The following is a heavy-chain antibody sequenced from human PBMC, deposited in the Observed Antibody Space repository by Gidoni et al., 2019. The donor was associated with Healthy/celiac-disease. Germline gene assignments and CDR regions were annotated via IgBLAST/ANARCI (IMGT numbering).Heavy chain of an antibody. D-gene: IGHD2-15*01. CDR1: GFSLSTSGVG. V-gene: IGHV2-5*02. Sequence: QITLKESGPTLVTPTQTLTLTCTFSGFSLSTSGVGVGWIRQPTGKALEWLALIYWDDDKRYSPSLKSRLTITKDTSKNQVVLTMTNMDPVDTATYYCAHVQVVAATLDYWGQGTLVTVSS. CDR2: IYWDDDK. J-gene: IGHJ4*02. CDR3: AHVQVVAATLDY.